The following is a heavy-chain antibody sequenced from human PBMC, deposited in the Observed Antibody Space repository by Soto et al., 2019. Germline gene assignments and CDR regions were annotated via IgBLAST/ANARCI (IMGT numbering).Heavy chain of an antibody. V-gene: IGHV3-7*01. CDR2: IKQGGNEK. J-gene: IGHJ6*02. Sequence: GSLRLSFEASGFMFSTYLMSWVRQAPGKGLEWVANIKQGGNEKFYVDYVKVRFTIARDNAKKSLFLQMNILRPEDTDVYYCVGAMTYEVPYYYYGMDVWRQGTTVTVSS. CDR1: GFMFSTYL. CDR3: VGAMTYEVPYYYYGMDV. D-gene: IGHD3-16*01.